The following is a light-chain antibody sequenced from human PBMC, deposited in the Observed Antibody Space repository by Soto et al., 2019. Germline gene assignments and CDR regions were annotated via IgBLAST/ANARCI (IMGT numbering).Light chain of an antibody. Sequence: STGTLFLAVAETLTKTCRAGQRVISSYLAWYQQKPGQAPRLLIYGASSRATGIPDRFSVSGSGTDFTLTISRLESEDFAVYYCQQYRSRVRTFGQGTKVDIK. J-gene: IGKJ1*01. V-gene: IGKV3-20*01. CDR3: QQYRSRVRT. CDR1: QRVISSY. CDR2: GAS.